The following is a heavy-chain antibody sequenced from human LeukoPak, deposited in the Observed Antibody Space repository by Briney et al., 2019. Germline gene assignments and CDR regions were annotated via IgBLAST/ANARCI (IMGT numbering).Heavy chain of an antibody. CDR3: ARNEYPPPITIFED. CDR2: TNPNIGGT. J-gene: IGHJ4*02. CDR1: GYTFTRYY. Sequence: RGASVKVSCKPSGYTFTRYYMHWVRHAPGQGLEWMGWTNPNIGGTNYAQKCQGTVTKNRDTPISTAYMELSRLKSDDTAVYYCARNEYPPPITIFEDWGQGTLVTVSS. D-gene: IGHD3-3*01. V-gene: IGHV1-2*02.